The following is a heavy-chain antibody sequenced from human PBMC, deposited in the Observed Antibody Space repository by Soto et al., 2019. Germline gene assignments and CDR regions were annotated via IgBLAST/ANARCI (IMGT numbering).Heavy chain of an antibody. CDR3: ASSIVATNDY. Sequence: GGSLRLSCAASGFTFSSYGMHWVRQAPGKGLEWVAVISYDGSNKYYADSVKGRFTISRDNSKNTLYLQMNSLRAEDTAVYYCASSIVATNDYWGQGTLVTVSS. V-gene: IGHV3-30*03. CDR1: GFTFSSYG. J-gene: IGHJ4*02. CDR2: ISYDGSNK. D-gene: IGHD5-12*01.